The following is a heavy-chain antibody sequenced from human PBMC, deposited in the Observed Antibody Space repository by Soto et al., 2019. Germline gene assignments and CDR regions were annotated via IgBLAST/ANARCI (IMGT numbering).Heavy chain of an antibody. J-gene: IGHJ4*02. CDR2: INHSGST. CDR1: GGSFSGYY. Sequence: QVQLQQWGAGLLKPSETLSLTCAVYGGSFSGYYWSWIRQPPGKGLEWIGEINHSGSTNYNPSLTRRVTISVDTSKNQFSLKLSSVTAADTAVYYCARGYCSGGSCYFPNWGQGTLVTVSS. D-gene: IGHD2-15*01. CDR3: ARGYCSGGSCYFPN. V-gene: IGHV4-34*01.